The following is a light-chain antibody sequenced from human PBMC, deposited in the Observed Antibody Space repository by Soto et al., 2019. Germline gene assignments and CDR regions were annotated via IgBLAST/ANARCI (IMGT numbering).Light chain of an antibody. V-gene: IGKV3-11*01. CDR1: QSVSSY. Sequence: EVVLTQSPASLSLSRGERATLSWRVSQSVSSYFAWYHQKPGQAPRLLIYDASNRAAGIPARFGGSGSGTDFTLTISSLEPEDFAVYYCQQRRHWPPITFGQGTRLEI. CDR3: QQRRHWPPIT. CDR2: DAS. J-gene: IGKJ5*01.